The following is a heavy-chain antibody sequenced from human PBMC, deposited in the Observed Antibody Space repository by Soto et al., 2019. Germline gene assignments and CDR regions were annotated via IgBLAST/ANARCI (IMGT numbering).Heavy chain of an antibody. CDR1: GFTFSSYG. V-gene: IGHV3-30*18. D-gene: IGHD1-26*01. Sequence: QVQLVESGGGVVQPGRSLRLSCAASGFTFSSYGMHWVRQAPGKGLEWVALISYDGINKYYVDSVKGRFTISRDNSKNTLFLQMNSRGAGDTAVYYCAKDRLRGGFLTTATTNGMDVWGQGTTVTVSS. CDR3: AKDRLRGGFLTTATTNGMDV. J-gene: IGHJ6*02. CDR2: ISYDGINK.